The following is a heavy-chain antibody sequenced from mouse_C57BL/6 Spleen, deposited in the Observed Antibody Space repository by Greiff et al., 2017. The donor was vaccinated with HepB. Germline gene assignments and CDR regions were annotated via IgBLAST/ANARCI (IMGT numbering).Heavy chain of an antibody. CDR1: GYTFTDYN. V-gene: IGHV1-18*01. D-gene: IGHD1-1*01. J-gene: IGHJ1*03. CDR2: INPNNGGT. CDR3: ARRYYGSSPLRYFDV. Sequence: VQLQQSGPELVKPGASVKIPCKASGYTFTDYNMDWVKQSHGKSLEWIGDINPNNGGTIYNQKFKGKATLTVDKSSSTAYMELRSLTSEDTAVYYCARRYYGSSPLRYFDVWGTGTTVTVSS.